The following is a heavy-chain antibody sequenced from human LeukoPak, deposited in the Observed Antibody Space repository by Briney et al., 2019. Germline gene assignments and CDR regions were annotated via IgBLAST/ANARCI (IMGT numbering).Heavy chain of an antibody. CDR3: AAAPILRGEGGEHYKYGMDV. D-gene: IGHD2-2*02. V-gene: IGHV4-4*02. CDR1: GGSVTSTNW. J-gene: IGHJ6*02. Sequence: TSGTLSLTCGVSGGSVTSTNWWTWVRQPPGKGLEWIGEVHLDGRTNYNPSLKSRLTMSVDLSENHISLKPTSVTAADTAVYYCAAAPILRGEGGEHYKYGMDVWGQGTTVIVSS. CDR2: VHLDGRT.